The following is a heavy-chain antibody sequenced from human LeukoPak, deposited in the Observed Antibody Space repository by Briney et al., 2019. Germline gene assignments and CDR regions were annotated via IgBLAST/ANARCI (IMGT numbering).Heavy chain of an antibody. CDR2: ISEGGDLI. CDR1: GFTFSSHE. V-gene: IGHV3-48*03. D-gene: IGHD1/OR15-1a*01. J-gene: IGHJ4*02. CDR3: ARDSGSGTSGNEFDY. Sequence: PGGSLRLSCAASGFTFSSHEMKWVRKAPGKGLEWVSYISEGGDLIYYAEFVKGRFTVSRDNAKNVLFLQMSGLRVEDTAVYYCARDSGSGTSGNEFDYWGQGTLVSVSS.